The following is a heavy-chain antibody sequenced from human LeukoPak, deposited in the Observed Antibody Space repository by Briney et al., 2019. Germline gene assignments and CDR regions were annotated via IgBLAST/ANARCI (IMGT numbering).Heavy chain of an antibody. D-gene: IGHD3-10*01. CDR2: IKQDGSEK. CDR3: ARDRGYYGSGTTTDY. CDR1: GFTFSSYA. V-gene: IGHV3-7*01. Sequence: GGSLRLSCAASGFTFSSYAMSWVRQAPGKGLEWVANIKQDGSEKYYVDSVKGRFTISRDNAKNSLYLQMNSLRAEDTAVYYCARDRGYYGSGTTTDYWGQGTLVTVSS. J-gene: IGHJ4*02.